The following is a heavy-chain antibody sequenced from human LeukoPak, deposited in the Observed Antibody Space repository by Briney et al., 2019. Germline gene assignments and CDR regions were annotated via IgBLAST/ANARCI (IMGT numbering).Heavy chain of an antibody. CDR2: MYHSGST. CDR3: ARANQNVLRFLEWLSAFDI. CDR1: GYSISSGYY. J-gene: IGHJ3*02. V-gene: IGHV4-38-2*01. Sequence: SETLSLTCAVSGYSISSGYYGGGIRQPPGKGVEWIGSMYHSGSTYYNPSLKSRVTISVDTSKNQFSLKLSSVTAADTAVYYCARANQNVLRFLEWLSAFDIWGQGTMVTVSS. D-gene: IGHD3-3*01.